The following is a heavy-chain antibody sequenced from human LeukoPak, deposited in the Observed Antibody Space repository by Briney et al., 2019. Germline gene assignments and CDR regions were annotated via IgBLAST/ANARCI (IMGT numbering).Heavy chain of an antibody. J-gene: IGHJ6*03. V-gene: IGHV4-34*01. CDR2: INHSGRT. D-gene: IGHD2-2*01. CDR1: GGSFSGDY. Sequence: SETLSLTCAVYGGSFSGDYWSWIRQPPGKGLGWIGEINHSGRTNYKPSLKSRVTISVDTSKNQFSLKLNSVTAADAAVYYCARLKCSSTSCFYYYYMDVWGKGTTVTISS. CDR3: ARLKCSSTSCFYYYYMDV.